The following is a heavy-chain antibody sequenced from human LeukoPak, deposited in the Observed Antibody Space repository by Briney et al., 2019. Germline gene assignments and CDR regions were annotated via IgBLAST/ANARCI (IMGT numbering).Heavy chain of an antibody. V-gene: IGHV3-30-3*01. CDR3: ARDAYNEEDWYFDL. J-gene: IGHJ2*01. CDR2: VSYDGNNK. Sequence: GGPLRLSCAASGFTFSSYDMHWVRQAPGKGLEWVALVSYDGNNKYYADSVKGRFTISRDNPEKTLYLQMNSLRAEDTAVYYCARDAYNEEDWYFDLWGRGILVPVSS. CDR1: GFTFSSYD. D-gene: IGHD5-24*01.